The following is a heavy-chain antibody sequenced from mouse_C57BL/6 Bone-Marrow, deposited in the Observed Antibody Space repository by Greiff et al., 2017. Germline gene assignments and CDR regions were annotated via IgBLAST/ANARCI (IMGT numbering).Heavy chain of an antibody. D-gene: IGHD2-2*01. J-gene: IGHJ4*01. CDR1: GFTFSSYA. Sequence: EVKLVESGGGLVKPGGSLKLSCAASGFTFSSYAMSWVRQTPEKRLEWVATISDGGSYTYYPDNVKGRFTISRDNAKNNLYLQMSHLKSEDTAMYYCAREEYGYAFYAMDYWGQGTSVTVSS. V-gene: IGHV5-4*01. CDR2: ISDGGSYT. CDR3: AREEYGYAFYAMDY.